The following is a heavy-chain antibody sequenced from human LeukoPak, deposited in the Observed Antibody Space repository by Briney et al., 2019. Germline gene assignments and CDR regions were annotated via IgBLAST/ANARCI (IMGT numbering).Heavy chain of an antibody. CDR1: EFTFSNYA. Sequence: GGSLRLSCAASEFTFSNYAMTWVRQAPGKGLEWVSCITENGATTFYVDSVKGRFTISRDNSKSMLYLQMNSLRVEDTAIYYCTGGTYSVGYYFNYWGQGTLVTVSS. V-gene: IGHV3-23*01. CDR2: ITENGATT. D-gene: IGHD2-8*02. J-gene: IGHJ4*02. CDR3: TGGTYSVGYYFNY.